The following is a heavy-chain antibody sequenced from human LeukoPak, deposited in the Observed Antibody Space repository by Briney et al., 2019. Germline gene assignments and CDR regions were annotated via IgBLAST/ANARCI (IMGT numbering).Heavy chain of an antibody. CDR3: ARDGQPIDYYDVDGYYVKWFDS. Sequence: GGSLRLSCVGSGFSFSSYWMNWVRQAPGKGLEWVANIKPDGSEKNFVDSVKGCFTISRDNANNALYLQMYTLRDEDTAVYYCARDGQPIDYYDVDGYYVKWFDSWGQGTLVTVSS. CDR1: GFSFSSYW. V-gene: IGHV3-7*01. CDR2: IKPDGSEK. J-gene: IGHJ5*01. D-gene: IGHD3-22*01.